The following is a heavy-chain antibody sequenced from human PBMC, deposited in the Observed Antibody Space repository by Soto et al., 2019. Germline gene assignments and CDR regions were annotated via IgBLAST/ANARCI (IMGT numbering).Heavy chain of an antibody. Sequence: RLSCAASGFTFSSYSMNWVRQAPGKGLEWVSSISSSSSYIYYADSVKGRFTISRDNAKNSLYLQMNSLRAEDTAVYYCARDIERVAGDFDYWGQGTLVTVSS. J-gene: IGHJ4*02. CDR3: ARDIERVAGDFDY. CDR2: ISSSSSYI. V-gene: IGHV3-21*01. D-gene: IGHD6-19*01. CDR1: GFTFSSYS.